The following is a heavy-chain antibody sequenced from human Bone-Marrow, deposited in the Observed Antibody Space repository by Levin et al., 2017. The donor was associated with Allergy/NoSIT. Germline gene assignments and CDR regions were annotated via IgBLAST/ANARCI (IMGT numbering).Heavy chain of an antibody. Sequence: ASVKVSCKASGYTFTGYYMHWVRQAPGQGLEWMGRINPNSGGTNYAQKFQGRVTMTRDTSISTAYMELSRLRSDDTAVYYCAREEMWPGFLGELSSDYWGQGTLVTVSS. V-gene: IGHV1-2*06. D-gene: IGHD3-16*02. CDR3: AREEMWPGFLGELSSDY. CDR1: GYTFTGYY. J-gene: IGHJ4*02. CDR2: INPNSGGT.